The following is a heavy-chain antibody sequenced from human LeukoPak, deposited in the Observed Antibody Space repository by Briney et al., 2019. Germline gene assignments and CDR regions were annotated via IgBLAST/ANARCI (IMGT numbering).Heavy chain of an antibody. J-gene: IGHJ4*02. CDR3: ERAFELLGINFDY. V-gene: IGHV1-69*04. CDR1: VGTFSSYA. CDR2: IIPILGIA. Sequence: GASVKVSCKASVGTFSSYAISWVRQAPGQGLEWMGRIIPILGIANYAQKFQGRVTITAGKATSTAYMELSSLRSEDTAVYYCERAFELLGINFDYWGQGTLVTVSS. D-gene: IGHD7-27*01.